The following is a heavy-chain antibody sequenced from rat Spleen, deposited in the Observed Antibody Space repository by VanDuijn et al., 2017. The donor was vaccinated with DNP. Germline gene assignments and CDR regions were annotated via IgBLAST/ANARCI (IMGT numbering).Heavy chain of an antibody. D-gene: IGHD1-1*01. CDR1: GFTFSYYY. CDR2: ITTSGDRT. CDR3: VRHSVQWRYFDY. V-gene: IGHV5-25*01. J-gene: IGHJ2*01. Sequence: EVQLVESGGDLVQPGRSLKLSCAASGFTFSYYYMAWVRQAPKKGLEVVATITTSGDRTSYPDSVKGRFTISRDNAKNTLYLQMNSLQSEDTAIYHCVRHSVQWRYFDYWGQGVMVTVSS.